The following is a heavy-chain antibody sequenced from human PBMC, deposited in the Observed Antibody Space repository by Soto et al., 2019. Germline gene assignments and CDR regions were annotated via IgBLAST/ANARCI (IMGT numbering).Heavy chain of an antibody. CDR1: GGSFSGYY. J-gene: IGHJ6*01. Sequence: SETLSLTCAVYGGSFSGYYWSWIRQPPGKGLEWIGQINHSGSTNHNPSLKSRVTISVDTSKNQFSLKLNSVTAADRAVYYCARGRISPGYRYYYDLDVWGQGTTVTVSS. D-gene: IGHD1-1*01. CDR2: INHSGST. CDR3: ARGRISPGYRYYYDLDV. V-gene: IGHV4-34*01.